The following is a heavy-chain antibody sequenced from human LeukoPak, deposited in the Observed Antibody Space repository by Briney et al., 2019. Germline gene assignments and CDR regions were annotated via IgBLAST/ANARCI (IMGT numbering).Heavy chain of an antibody. CDR1: GFTFSSYA. V-gene: IGHV3-23*01. Sequence: GGSLRLSCAASGFTFSSYAMSWVRQAPGKGLEWVSAISGSGGSTYYADSVKGRFTISRDNSKNTLYLQMNSLRAEDTAVYYCAKQVPIAVAGMGLFDYWGQGTLVTVSS. CDR2: ISGSGGST. CDR3: AKQVPIAVAGMGLFDY. D-gene: IGHD6-19*01. J-gene: IGHJ4*02.